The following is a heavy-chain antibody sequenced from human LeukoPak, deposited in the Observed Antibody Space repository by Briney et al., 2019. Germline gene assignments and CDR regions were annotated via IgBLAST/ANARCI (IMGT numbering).Heavy chain of an antibody. CDR1: GFTFSSYA. CDR3: ARQLQGVGAFDI. Sequence: PGRSLRLSCAASGFTFSSYAMHWVRQAPGKGLEWVAVISYDGSNKYYADSVKGRFTISRDNSKNTLYLQMNSLRAEDTAVYYCARQLQGVGAFDIWGQGTMVTVSS. V-gene: IGHV3-30-3*01. CDR2: ISYDGSNK. J-gene: IGHJ3*02. D-gene: IGHD5-24*01.